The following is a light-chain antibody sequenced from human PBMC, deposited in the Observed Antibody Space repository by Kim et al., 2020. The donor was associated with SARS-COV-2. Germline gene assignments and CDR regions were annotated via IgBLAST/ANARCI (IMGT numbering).Light chain of an antibody. V-gene: IGLV3-19*01. CDR2: GKN. CDR1: SLRSYY. CDR3: SSRYSNGYVL. J-gene: IGLJ2*01. Sequence: SSELTQDPAVSVALGQTVRITCQGDSLRSYYASWYQQKPGQAPIVVISGKNNRPSGIPDRFSGSSSGNTASLTITGAQAEDEADYCCSSRYSNGYVLFGGGTQLTVL.